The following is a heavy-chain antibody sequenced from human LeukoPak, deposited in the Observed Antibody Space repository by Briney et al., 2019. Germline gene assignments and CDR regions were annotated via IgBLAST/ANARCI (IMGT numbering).Heavy chain of an antibody. V-gene: IGHV1-2*02. CDR1: GYTFTGYY. CDR3: SSSERGAVVVVAATVITENWFDP. CDR2: INPNSGGT. Sequence: ASVKVSCKASGYTFTGYYMHWVRQAPGQGLEWMGWINPNSGGTNYAQKFQGRVTMTRDTSISTAYMELSRLRSDDTAVYFCSSSERGAVVVVAATVITENWFDPWGQGTLVTVSS. J-gene: IGHJ5*02. D-gene: IGHD2-15*01.